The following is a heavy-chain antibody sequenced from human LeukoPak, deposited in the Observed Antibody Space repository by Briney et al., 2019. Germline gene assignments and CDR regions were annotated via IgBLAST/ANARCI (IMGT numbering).Heavy chain of an antibody. CDR2: IYTSGST. J-gene: IGHJ5*02. V-gene: IGHV4-61*02. CDR3: ARDGLAVAIHTNWFDP. Sequence: PSETLSLTCTVPGGSISSTSYDWGWIRQPAGKGLKWIGRIYTSGSTNYNPSLKSRVTMSVDTSKNQFSLKLSSVTAADTAVYYCARDGLAVAIHTNWFDPWGQGTLVTVSS. D-gene: IGHD6-19*01. CDR1: GGSISSTSYD.